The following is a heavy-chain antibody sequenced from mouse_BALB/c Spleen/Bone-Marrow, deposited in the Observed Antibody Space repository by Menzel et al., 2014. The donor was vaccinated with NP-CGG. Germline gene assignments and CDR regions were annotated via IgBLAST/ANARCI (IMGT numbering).Heavy chain of an antibody. V-gene: IGHV14-3*02. J-gene: IGHJ3*01. CDR2: IDPANGNT. CDR1: GFNIKDTY. Sequence: VQLQQSGAALVKPGASVKLSCTASGFNIKDTYKHWVKQRPEQGLEWIGRIDPANGNTKYDPKFQGKATITADTSSNTTDLQLSSLTAEDPAVYYCARRGDGYYAWFAYWCQGTLVTVSA. CDR3: ARRGDGYYAWFAY. D-gene: IGHD2-3*01.